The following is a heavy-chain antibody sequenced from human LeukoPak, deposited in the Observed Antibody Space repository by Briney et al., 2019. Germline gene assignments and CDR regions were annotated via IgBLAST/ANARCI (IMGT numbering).Heavy chain of an antibody. Sequence: ASVKVSCKASGYTFTGYYMHWVRQAPGQGLEWMGWTNPNSGGTNYAQKFQGRVTMTRDTSISTAYMELSRLRSDDTAVYCCARDLSPDYYGSGSPDGDWGQGTLVTVSS. D-gene: IGHD3-10*01. CDR1: GYTFTGYY. CDR2: TNPNSGGT. V-gene: IGHV1-2*02. CDR3: ARDLSPDYYGSGSPDGD. J-gene: IGHJ4*02.